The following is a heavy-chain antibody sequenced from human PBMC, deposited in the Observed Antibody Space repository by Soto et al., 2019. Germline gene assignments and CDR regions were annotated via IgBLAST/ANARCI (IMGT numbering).Heavy chain of an antibody. CDR2: INHSGST. Sequence: PLETLSLPCAVYGGSFIGYYWSWIRQPPGKGLERIGEINHSGSTNYNPSLKSRVTISVDTSKNHFSPKLSSVTAADTAVYYCARGRRSYDSSGYRGAIDYWGQGTLVSVSS. D-gene: IGHD3-22*01. CDR3: ARGRRSYDSSGYRGAIDY. CDR1: GGSFIGYY. V-gene: IGHV4-34*01. J-gene: IGHJ4*02.